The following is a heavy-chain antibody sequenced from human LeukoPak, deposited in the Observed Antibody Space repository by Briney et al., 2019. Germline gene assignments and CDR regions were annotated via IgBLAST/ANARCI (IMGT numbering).Heavy chain of an antibody. J-gene: IGHJ3*02. CDR3: ARDLSGLGSSGYYEGVGLVALAFDI. Sequence: ASVKVSCKASGYTFTSYGISWVRQAPGQGLEWMGWISAYNGNTNYAQKLQGRVTMTTDTSTSTAYMELRSLRSDDTAVYYCARDLSGLGSSGYYEGVGLVALAFDIWGQGTMVTVSS. V-gene: IGHV1-18*01. D-gene: IGHD3-22*01. CDR1: GYTFTSYG. CDR2: ISAYNGNT.